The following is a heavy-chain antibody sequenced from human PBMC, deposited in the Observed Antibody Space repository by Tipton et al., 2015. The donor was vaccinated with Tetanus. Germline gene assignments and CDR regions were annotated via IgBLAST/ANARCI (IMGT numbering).Heavy chain of an antibody. CDR2: IIPAFTTV. CDR3: ARGSLRKGFLEWHFDY. Sequence: QSGPEVKKPGSSVKVSCKASGGGFSKFAISWVRQAPGQGLELMGTIIPAFTTVTYEQKFRGRVTITADGSTSTAYMELSSLTSDDTAFYFCARGSLRKGFLEWHFDYWGQGTLVAVSS. V-gene: IGHV1-69*15. J-gene: IGHJ4*02. D-gene: IGHD3-3*01. CDR1: GGGFSKFA.